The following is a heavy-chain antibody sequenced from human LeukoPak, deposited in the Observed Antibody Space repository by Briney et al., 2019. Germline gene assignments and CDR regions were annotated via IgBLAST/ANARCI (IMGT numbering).Heavy chain of an antibody. Sequence: PSETLSLTCTVSGGSVSSGSYYWSWIRQPPGKRLEWIGYISYTGTTNYNPSLKSRVTISADTSKNQFSLKLSSVTAADTAMYYCARQRDNALSYFDYWGQGTLVTVSS. CDR1: GGSVSSGSYY. CDR2: ISYTGTT. D-gene: IGHD1-14*01. V-gene: IGHV4-61*01. CDR3: ARQRDNALSYFDY. J-gene: IGHJ4*02.